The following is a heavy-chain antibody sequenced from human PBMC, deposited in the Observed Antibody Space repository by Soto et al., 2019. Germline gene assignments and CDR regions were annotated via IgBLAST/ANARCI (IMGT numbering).Heavy chain of an antibody. CDR2: IKSKTDGGTT. D-gene: IGHD2-15*01. CDR3: TTEDIVVVVAATGFGAFDI. Sequence: EVQLVESGGGLVKPGGSLRLSCAASGFTFSNAWMNWVRQAPGKGLEWVGRIKSKTDGGTTDYAAPVKGRFTISRDDSKNTLYLQMNSLKTEDTAVYYCTTEDIVVVVAATGFGAFDIWGQGTMVTVSS. CDR1: GFTFSNAW. J-gene: IGHJ3*02. V-gene: IGHV3-15*07.